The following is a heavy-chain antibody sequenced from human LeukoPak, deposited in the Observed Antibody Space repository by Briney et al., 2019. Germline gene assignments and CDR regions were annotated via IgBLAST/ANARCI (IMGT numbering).Heavy chain of an antibody. CDR3: ARGVVITFGGAADY. V-gene: IGHV4-59*01. CDR2: FYYRGSS. D-gene: IGHD3-16*01. CDR1: GDSISSYH. Sequence: SETLSLTCTVSGDSISSYHWSWIRQPPGKGLEWIGYFYYRGSSHFNPSLKSRVTMSVDTSKNQFSLQLSSVTAADTAVYYCARGVVITFGGAADYWGQGTLVTVSS. J-gene: IGHJ4*02.